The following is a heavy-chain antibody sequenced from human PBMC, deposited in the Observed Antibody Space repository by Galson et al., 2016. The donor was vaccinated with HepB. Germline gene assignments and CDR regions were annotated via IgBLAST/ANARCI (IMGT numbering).Heavy chain of an antibody. J-gene: IGHJ4*02. CDR2: MNTNDGGS. Sequence: SVKVSCKASGYYFASYDIDWVRQVPEQGLEWMGWMNTNDGGSGCIQKFQGRVTLTRDTSMSTAYLELNSLTSDDSAIYYCTRARGSGFRVVPDYWGQGTVITVSS. V-gene: IGHV1-8*01. D-gene: IGHD3-3*01. CDR3: TRARGSGFRVVPDY. CDR1: GYYFASYD.